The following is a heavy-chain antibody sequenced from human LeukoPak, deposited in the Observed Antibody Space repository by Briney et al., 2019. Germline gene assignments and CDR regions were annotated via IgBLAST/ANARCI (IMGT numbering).Heavy chain of an antibody. CDR2: ISDSGRSS. V-gene: IGHV3-23*01. CDR3: ARDRMVYTY. J-gene: IGHJ4*02. Sequence: GGSLRLSCAASGFTFSNYGMSWVRQAPGKGLEWVSAISDSGRSSYYADSVKGRFTISRDNSKNTLYLQMNSLRAEETAVYYCARDRMVYTYWGQGTLVTVSS. D-gene: IGHD3-10*01. CDR1: GFTFSNYG.